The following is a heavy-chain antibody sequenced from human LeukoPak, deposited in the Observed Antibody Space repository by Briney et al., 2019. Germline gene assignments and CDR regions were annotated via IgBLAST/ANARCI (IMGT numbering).Heavy chain of an antibody. V-gene: IGHV1-69*04. Sequence: AASVKVSCKASGGTFSSYAISWVRQAPGQGLEWMGRIIPILGIANYAQKFQGRVTITADKSTSTAYMGLSSLRSEDTAVYYCAREPYSVDTAMVFFDYWGQGTLVTVSS. D-gene: IGHD5-18*01. CDR3: AREPYSVDTAMVFFDY. CDR1: GGTFSSYA. CDR2: IIPILGIA. J-gene: IGHJ4*02.